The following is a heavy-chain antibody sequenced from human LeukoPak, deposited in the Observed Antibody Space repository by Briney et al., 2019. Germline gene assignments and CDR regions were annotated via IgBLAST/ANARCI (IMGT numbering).Heavy chain of an antibody. V-gene: IGHV3-23*01. D-gene: IGHD2-2*01. CDR3: AKTGCTSTGCYEIY. CDR2: ISGSGGDT. CDR1: GFTFSSYA. Sequence: GGSLRLSCAAFGFTFSSYARSWVRQAPRKGLEWVLVISGSGGDTYYADSVKGRFTISRHNSKNTLYLQMNSLRAEETAMYYCAKTGCTSTGCYEIYLAKGTLVTVSS. J-gene: IGHJ4*02.